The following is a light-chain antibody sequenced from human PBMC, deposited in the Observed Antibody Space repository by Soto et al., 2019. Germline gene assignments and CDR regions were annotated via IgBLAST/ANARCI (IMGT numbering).Light chain of an antibody. V-gene: IGKV1-5*01. CDR2: DAS. CDR1: QSISGW. Sequence: DIQMTQSPSTLSASVGDRVTITCRASQSISGWLAWYQQKPGKAPNLLIFDASSLQRGVPSRFSGSGSETEFTLTITSLQPDDFATYYCQQYNSYSSFGQGTKLEIK. J-gene: IGKJ2*01. CDR3: QQYNSYSS.